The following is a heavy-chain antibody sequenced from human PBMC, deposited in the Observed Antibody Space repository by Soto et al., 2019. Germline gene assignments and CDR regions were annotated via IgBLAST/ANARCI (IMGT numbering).Heavy chain of an antibody. CDR1: GGSISSYY. D-gene: IGHD5-18*01. V-gene: IGHV4-59*01. CDR3: ARSGYSYGPNWFDP. Sequence: ETLSLTCTVSGGSISSYYWSWIRQPPGKGLEWIGYIYYSGSTNYNPSLKSRVTISVDTSKNQFSLKLSSVTAADTAVYYCARSGYSYGPNWFDPWGQGTLVTVSS. CDR2: IYYSGST. J-gene: IGHJ5*02.